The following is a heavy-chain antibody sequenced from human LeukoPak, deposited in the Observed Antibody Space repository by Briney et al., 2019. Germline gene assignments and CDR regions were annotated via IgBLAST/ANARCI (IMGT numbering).Heavy chain of an antibody. V-gene: IGHV1-2*02. J-gene: IGHJ3*02. CDR3: ARGDGSGILDI. Sequence: GASVKVSCKASGYTFSAYFMCWVRQAPGQGLEWMGWVNPSSVTDHAQKFQGRVIMTRDTSISTAYMELYSLTSDDTAVYYCARGDGSGILDIWGQGTMVAVSS. CDR1: GYTFSAYF. D-gene: IGHD3-10*01. CDR2: VNPSSVT.